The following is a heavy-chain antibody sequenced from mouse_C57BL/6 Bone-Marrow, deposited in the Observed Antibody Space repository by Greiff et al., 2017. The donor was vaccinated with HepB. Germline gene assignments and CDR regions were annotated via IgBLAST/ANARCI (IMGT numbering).Heavy chain of an antibody. D-gene: IGHD1-1*01. Sequence: VQLQQSGAELVRPGSSVKLSCKASGYTFTSYWMDWVKQRPGQGLEWIGNIYPSDSETHYNQKFKDKATLTVDKSSSTAYMQLSSLTSEDSAVYYCARGGTTVVAGDYFDYWGQGTTLTVSS. J-gene: IGHJ2*01. CDR3: ARGGTTVVAGDYFDY. V-gene: IGHV1-61*01. CDR1: GYTFTSYW. CDR2: IYPSDSET.